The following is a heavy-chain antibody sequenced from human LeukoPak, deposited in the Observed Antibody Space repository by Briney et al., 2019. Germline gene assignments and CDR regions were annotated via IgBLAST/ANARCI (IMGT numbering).Heavy chain of an antibody. V-gene: IGHV3-7*03. D-gene: IGHD3-22*01. CDR3: ATPLDYYDSSGYHQGGD. CDR1: GFTFSSHW. J-gene: IGHJ4*02. Sequence: PGGSLRLSCAASGFTFSSHWMTWVRQAPGKGLEWVANIKEDGSKKNYVDSVKGRFTISRDNAKNSLYLQMNSLRAEDTAVYHCATPLDYYDSSGYHQGGDWGQGTLVTVS. CDR2: IKEDGSKK.